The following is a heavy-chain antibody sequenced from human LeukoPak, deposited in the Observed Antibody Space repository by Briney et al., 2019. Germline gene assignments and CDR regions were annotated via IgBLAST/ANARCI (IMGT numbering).Heavy chain of an antibody. D-gene: IGHD2/OR15-2a*01. CDR2: IYYSGNT. J-gene: IGHJ4*02. Sequence: SETLSLTCTVSGGSISNYYWNWIRQPPGKGLEWIGYIYYSGNTKYNPSLKSRVTISIDTSKNQFSLKLSSVTAADTAVYYCAKDLSLKHWGQGTLVTVSP. V-gene: IGHV4-59*01. CDR3: AKDLSLKH. CDR1: GGSISNYY.